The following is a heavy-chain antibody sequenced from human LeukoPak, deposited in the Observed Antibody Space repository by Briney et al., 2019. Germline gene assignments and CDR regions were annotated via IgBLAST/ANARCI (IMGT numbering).Heavy chain of an antibody. Sequence: SETLSLTCAVYGGSFSGYYWSWIRQPPGKGLEWIGEINHSGSTNYNPSLKSRVTISVDTSKKQFSLKLSSVTAADTAVYYCARGRRRQGGWYPMHVWGKGTTVTVSS. V-gene: IGHV4-34*01. CDR3: ARGRRRQGGWYPMHV. D-gene: IGHD6-19*01. CDR2: INHSGST. J-gene: IGHJ6*04. CDR1: GGSFSGYY.